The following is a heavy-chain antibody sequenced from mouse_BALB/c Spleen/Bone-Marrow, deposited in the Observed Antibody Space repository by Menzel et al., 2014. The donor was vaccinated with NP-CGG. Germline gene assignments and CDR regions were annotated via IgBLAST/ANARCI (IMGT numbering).Heavy chain of an antibody. D-gene: IGHD1-1*01. J-gene: IGHJ4*01. CDR3: ARAYYYGSSYYVMDY. Sequence: VQLQQSGTELVKPGASVKLSCTASGFNIKDTYMHWVKQRPEQGLEWIGRIDPANGNTRYDPKFQGKATITADTPSNTAYLQLTGLTSEDTGVYYCARAYYYGSSYYVMDYWGQGTSVTVSS. CDR2: IDPANGNT. V-gene: IGHV14-3*02. CDR1: GFNIKDTY.